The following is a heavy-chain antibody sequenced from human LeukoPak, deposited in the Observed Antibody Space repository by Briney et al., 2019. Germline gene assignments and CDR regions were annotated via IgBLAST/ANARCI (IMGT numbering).Heavy chain of an antibody. J-gene: IGHJ4*02. D-gene: IGHD6-19*01. CDR3: AKAGAVAGLFDY. CDR2: ISYDGSNK. Sequence: PGGSLRLSCAASGFTFSSYGMHWVRQAPGKGLEWVAVISYDGSNKYYADSVKGRFTISRDNSKNTLYLHMNSLRAEDTAVYYCAKAGAVAGLFDYWGQGTLVTVSS. CDR1: GFTFSSYG. V-gene: IGHV3-30*18.